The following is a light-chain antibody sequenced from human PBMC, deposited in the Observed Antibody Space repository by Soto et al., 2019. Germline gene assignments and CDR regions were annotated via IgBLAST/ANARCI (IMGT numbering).Light chain of an antibody. V-gene: IGKV3-20*01. Sequence: ENVFTQSPGTLSFSPGERAALSCRASQSVTTKLAWYQHKPGQAPRLLISGASSRASGVPDRFSGSGSETDFTLIISRLQPEDFALYYCQQYGGSPITFGQGTRLEIK. CDR3: QQYGGSPIT. CDR2: GAS. CDR1: QSVTTK. J-gene: IGKJ5*01.